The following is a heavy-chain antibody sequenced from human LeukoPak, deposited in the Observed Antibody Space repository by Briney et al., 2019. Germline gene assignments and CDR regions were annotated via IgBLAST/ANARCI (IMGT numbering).Heavy chain of an antibody. CDR2: IYYSGST. CDR1: GGSICSGDYY. J-gene: IGHJ5*02. V-gene: IGHV4-30-4*01. Sequence: SETLSLTCTVSGGSICSGDYYWSWIRQPPGKGLEWIGYIYYSGSTYYNPSLKSRVTISVDTSKNQFSLKLSSVTAADTAVYYCAREYGDDNWFDPWGQGTLVTVSS. D-gene: IGHD2-21*02. CDR3: AREYGDDNWFDP.